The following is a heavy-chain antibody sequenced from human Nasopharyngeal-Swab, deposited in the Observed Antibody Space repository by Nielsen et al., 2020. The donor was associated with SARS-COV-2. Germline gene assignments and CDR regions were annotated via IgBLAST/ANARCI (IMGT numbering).Heavy chain of an antibody. Sequence: GESLKISCAASGFNVSNNYMTWVRQAPGKGLEWVSIIYSSGSRYHADSVKGRFIISRDTSKNTLSLRMNSLRVEETAVYYCESAVTGPLYWGQGTLVTVSS. V-gene: IGHV3-53*01. CDR3: ESAVTGPLY. CDR2: IYSSGSR. CDR1: GFNVSNNY. D-gene: IGHD4-11*01. J-gene: IGHJ1*01.